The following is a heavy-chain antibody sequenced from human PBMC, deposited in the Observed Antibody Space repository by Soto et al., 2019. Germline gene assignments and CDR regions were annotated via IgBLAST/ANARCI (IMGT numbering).Heavy chain of an antibody. V-gene: IGHV3-74*01. J-gene: IGHJ4*02. CDR3: AREGTDRYFDY. Sequence: EVQLVESGGGLVQPGGSLRLSCAASGFTFSSYWMNWVRQAPGKGLVWVSRLTSAGSSTSYADSVKGRFTISRDNAKNTVYLKMNRLRGEDTAVYYWAREGTDRYFDYWGQGTLVTVSS. CDR2: LTSAGSST. CDR1: GFTFSSYW. D-gene: IGHD1-1*01.